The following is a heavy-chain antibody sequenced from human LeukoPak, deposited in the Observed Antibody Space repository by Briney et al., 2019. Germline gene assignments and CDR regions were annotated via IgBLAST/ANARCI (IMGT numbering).Heavy chain of an antibody. V-gene: IGHV1-2*02. CDR1: GYSFTDYC. J-gene: IGHJ4*02. D-gene: IGHD6-6*01. CDR3: ARENQYSSRLLIDY. CDR2: INTNSGGT. Sequence: ASVKVSCTASGYSFTDYCIHWVRQAPGQGLEWVGWINTNSGGTHYAQKFQGRVTMTRDTSISTAYMDLSRLRSDDTAVYYCARENQYSSRLLIDYWGQGTLVTVSS.